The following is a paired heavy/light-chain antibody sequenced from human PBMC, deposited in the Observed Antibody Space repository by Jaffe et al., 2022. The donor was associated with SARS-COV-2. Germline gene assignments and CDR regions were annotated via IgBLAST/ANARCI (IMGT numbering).Heavy chain of an antibody. D-gene: IGHD3-22*01. CDR3: ARRDYYDSNFYYRIDAFDI. Sequence: KLQESGPGLVKPSETLSLTCTVSGASVSTGSYYWGWIRQPPGKGLEWIGTLYDSGNMYYDPSLLGRVTISIDASKNQFSLKLTTVTAADTAVYYCARRDYYDSNFYYRIDAFDIWGQGTMVTVSS. J-gene: IGHJ3*02. CDR1: GASVSTGSYY. V-gene: IGHV4-39*01. CDR2: LYDSGNM.
Light chain of an antibody. CDR3: QQANSFPIT. CDR2: GAS. Sequence: DIQMTQSPSSVSASVGDRVTVTCRASQHISRWLAWYQQTPGKAPRLLIYGASILQSGVPSRFSGSGFGTEFTLTISSLQPEDFATYYCQQANSFPITFGQGTRLEIK. V-gene: IGKV1-12*01. CDR1: QHISRW. J-gene: IGKJ5*01.